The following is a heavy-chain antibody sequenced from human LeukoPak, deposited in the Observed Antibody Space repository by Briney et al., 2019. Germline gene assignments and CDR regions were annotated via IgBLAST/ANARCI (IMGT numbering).Heavy chain of an antibody. CDR1: GFTFSSYG. D-gene: IGHD6-13*01. V-gene: IGHV3-30*18. CDR3: AKDLGIAAAGTGYYYGMDV. Sequence: PGGSLRLSCAASGFTFSSYGMHWVRQAPGKGLEWGAVISYDGSNKYYADSVKGRFTISRDNSKNTLYLQMNSLRAEDTAVYYCAKDLGIAAAGTGYYYGMDVWGQGTTVTVSS. CDR2: ISYDGSNK. J-gene: IGHJ6*02.